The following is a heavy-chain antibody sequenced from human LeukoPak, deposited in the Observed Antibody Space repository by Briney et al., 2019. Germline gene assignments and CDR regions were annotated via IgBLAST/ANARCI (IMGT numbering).Heavy chain of an antibody. CDR3: ARVVSITYYYDSSGYPYYFDY. D-gene: IGHD3-22*01. V-gene: IGHV1-2*02. CDR1: GYTFTGYY. Sequence: LVASVKVSCKASGYTFTGYYMHWVRQAPRQGLEWMGWINPNSGGTNYAQKFQGRVTMTRDTSISTAYMELSRLRSDDTAVYYCARVVSITYYYDSSGYPYYFDYWGQGTLVTVSS. CDR2: INPNSGGT. J-gene: IGHJ4*02.